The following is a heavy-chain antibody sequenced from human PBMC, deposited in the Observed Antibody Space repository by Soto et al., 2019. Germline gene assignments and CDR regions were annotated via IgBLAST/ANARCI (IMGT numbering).Heavy chain of an antibody. V-gene: IGHV3-72*01. CDR2: TKNKGNSYTT. CDR3: ARGGYEYRY. D-gene: IGHD5-12*01. Sequence: EVQVVESGGGLVQPGGSLRLSCAASGFTLSDHFMDWVRQAPGKGLEWVGRTKNKGNSYTTEYAASVKGRFTISRDDSKNSVYLHMNSLKSEDTAVYYCARGGYEYRYWGQGTLVTVS. J-gene: IGHJ4*02. CDR1: GFTLSDHF.